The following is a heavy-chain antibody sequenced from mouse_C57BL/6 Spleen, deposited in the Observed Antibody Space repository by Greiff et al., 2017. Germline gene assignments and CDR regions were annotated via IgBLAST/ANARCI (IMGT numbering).Heavy chain of an antibody. Sequence: VQLQQPGAELVKPGASVKLSCKASGYTFTSYWMQWVKQRPGQGLEWIGEIDPSDSYTNYNQKFKGKATLTVDTSSSTAYMQLSSLTSEDSAVYYCARSSSKAFAYWGQGTLVTVSA. CDR1: GYTFTSYW. CDR2: IDPSDSYT. D-gene: IGHD1-1*01. J-gene: IGHJ3*01. CDR3: ARSSSKAFAY. V-gene: IGHV1-50*01.